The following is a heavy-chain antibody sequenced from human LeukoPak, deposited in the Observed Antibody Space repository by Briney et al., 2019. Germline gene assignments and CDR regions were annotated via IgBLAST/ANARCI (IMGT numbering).Heavy chain of an antibody. CDR1: GDSISSSSYY. CDR2: INIGGNTI. Sequence: LSLTCTVSGDSISSSSYYWGWIRQPPGKGLEWLSYINIGGNTIFSADSVRGRFTISGGNAKNSLFLQMNNLRAEDTAVYYCARGLTDSHFYGLDVWGQGTTVTVSS. D-gene: IGHD2-21*02. CDR3: ARGLTDSHFYGLDV. J-gene: IGHJ6*02. V-gene: IGHV3-11*01.